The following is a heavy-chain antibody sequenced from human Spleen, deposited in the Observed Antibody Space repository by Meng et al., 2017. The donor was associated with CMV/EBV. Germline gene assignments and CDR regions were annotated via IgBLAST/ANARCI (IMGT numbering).Heavy chain of an antibody. CDR3: ARGSSGWYSYYGMDV. D-gene: IGHD6-19*01. V-gene: IGHV1-18*01. J-gene: IGHJ6*02. CDR1: GYTFSSYG. Sequence: ASVKVSCKASGYTFSSYGISWVRQAPGQGLEWMGWIGGYNAKTNYKQKFQGRVTMTIDTSTSTAYMELRSLRSDDTAVYYCARGSSGWYSYYGMDVWGQGTTVTVSS. CDR2: IGGYNAKT.